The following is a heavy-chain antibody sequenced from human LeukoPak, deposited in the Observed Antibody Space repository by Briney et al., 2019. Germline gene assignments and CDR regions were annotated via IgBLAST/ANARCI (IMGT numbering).Heavy chain of an antibody. V-gene: IGHV3-21*04. Sequence: GGSLRLSCAASGFTFSSYSMNWVRQAPGKGLEWVSSISSSSSYIYYADSVKGRFTISRDNSKNTLYLQMNSLRAEDTAAYYCAKDRDYGFWSGYYYWGQGTLVTVSS. CDR3: AKDRDYGFWSGYYY. CDR1: GFTFSSYS. J-gene: IGHJ4*02. CDR2: ISSSSSYI. D-gene: IGHD3-3*01.